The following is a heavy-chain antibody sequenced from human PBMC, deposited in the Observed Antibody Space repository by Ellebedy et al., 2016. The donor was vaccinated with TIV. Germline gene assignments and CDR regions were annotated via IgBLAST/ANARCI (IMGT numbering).Heavy chain of an antibody. J-gene: IGHJ6*02. CDR2: ANPDSGST. Sequence: ASVKVSCKTSGYNFNAFYIHWVRQAPGQGLEWMGWANPDSGSTNLAHEFQGRVTLTRDTSINTAYMELRRLESDDTAVYFCARVRRGSSGMDVWGQGTTVTVS. V-gene: IGHV1-2*07. CDR1: GYNFNAFY. D-gene: IGHD6-13*01. CDR3: ARVRRGSSGMDV.